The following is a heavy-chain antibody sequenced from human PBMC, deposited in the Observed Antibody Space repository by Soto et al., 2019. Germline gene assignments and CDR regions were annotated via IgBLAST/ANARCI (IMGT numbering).Heavy chain of an antibody. CDR2: ISGYNGNT. V-gene: IGHV1-18*01. Sequence: QIQLVQSGTEVKRSGASVKVSCKTSGYSFTTYGLSWVRQAPGRGLEWGGWISGYNGNTNYAQKFQGTVILTTATPTTTGYMEIKSLSSDDTAVYYCVRDTYYYHSSGPAPFEYWGQGTQVTVSS. CDR3: VRDTYYYHSSGPAPFEY. J-gene: IGHJ4*02. D-gene: IGHD3-22*01. CDR1: GYSFTTYG.